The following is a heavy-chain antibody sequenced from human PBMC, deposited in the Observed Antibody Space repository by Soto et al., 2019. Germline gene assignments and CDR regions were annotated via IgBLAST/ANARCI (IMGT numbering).Heavy chain of an antibody. CDR3: ARHRTSRTVRYFDL. CDR2: IYYSGST. V-gene: IGHV4-39*01. Sequence: PSETLSLTCTVSGGSISSSSYYWGWIRQPPGKGLEWIGSIYYSGSTYYNPSLKSRVTISVDTSKNQFSLKLSSVTAADTAVYYCARHRTSRTVRYFDLWGRGTLVTVSS. D-gene: IGHD4-17*01. CDR1: GGSISSSSYY. J-gene: IGHJ2*01.